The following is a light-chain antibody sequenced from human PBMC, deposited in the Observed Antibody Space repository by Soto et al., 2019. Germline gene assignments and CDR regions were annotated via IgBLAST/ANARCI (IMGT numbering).Light chain of an antibody. V-gene: IGKV3-11*01. CDR3: QQRSTWPPT. J-gene: IGKJ1*01. CDR2: DAS. CDR1: QSVSSY. Sequence: EIVLTQSPATLSLSPGEGATLSCRASQSVSSYLAWYQQKPGQAPRLLIYDASNRATGIPARFSGSGSGTGFTLTISSLEPEDFAVYYCQQRSTWPPTFGQGTKVEIK.